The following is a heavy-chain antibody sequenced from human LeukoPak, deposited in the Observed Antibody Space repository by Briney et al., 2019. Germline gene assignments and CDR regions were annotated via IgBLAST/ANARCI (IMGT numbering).Heavy chain of an antibody. CDR1: GGSFSGYY. D-gene: IGHD3-10*01. V-gene: IGHV4-34*01. CDR3: ARGLTTMVRGVINYYCYGMDV. CDR2: INHSGST. Sequence: SETLSLTCAVYGGSFSGYYWSWIRQPPGKGLEWIGEINHSGSTNYNPSLKSRVTISVDTSKNQFSLKLSSVTAADTAVYYCARGLTTMVRGVINYYCYGMDVWGQGTTVTVSS. J-gene: IGHJ6*02.